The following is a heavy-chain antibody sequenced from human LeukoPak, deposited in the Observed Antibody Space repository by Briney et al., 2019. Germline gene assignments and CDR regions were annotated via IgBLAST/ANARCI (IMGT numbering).Heavy chain of an antibody. CDR1: GYSFTTYW. CDR3: ARRRSGYYFDY. J-gene: IGHJ4*02. D-gene: IGHD3-22*01. CDR2: IYPGDSDT. Sequence: GESLKISCMGSGYSFTTYWIGWVRHMPGKGLELMGIIYPGDSDTRYSPSFQGQVTISADKSISTAYLQWSSLKASDTAMYYCARRRSGYYFDYWGQGTLVTVSS. V-gene: IGHV5-51*01.